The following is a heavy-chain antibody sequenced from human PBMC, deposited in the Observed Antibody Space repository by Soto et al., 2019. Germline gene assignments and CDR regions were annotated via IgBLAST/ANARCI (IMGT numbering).Heavy chain of an antibody. CDR2: ISGSGGST. Sequence: GGSLRLSCAASGFTFSSYAMSWVRQAPGKGLEWVSAISGSGGSTYYADSVKGRFTISRDNSKNTLYLQMNSLRAEDTAVYYCAAPLYNSGWREEDYWGQGTLVTVSS. D-gene: IGHD6-19*01. V-gene: IGHV3-23*01. CDR1: GFTFSSYA. J-gene: IGHJ4*02. CDR3: AAPLYNSGWREEDY.